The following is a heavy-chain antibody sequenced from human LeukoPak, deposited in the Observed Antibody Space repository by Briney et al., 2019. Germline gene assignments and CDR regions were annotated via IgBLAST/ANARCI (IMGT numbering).Heavy chain of an antibody. CDR2: IIPIFGTA. CDR1: GGTFSSYA. J-gene: IGHJ3*02. Sequence: GASVKVSCKASGGTFSSYAISWVRQAPGQGLEWMGGIIPIFGTANYAQKFQGRVTITADESTSTAYMELSSLRSEDTAVYYCARVKLAAAGSAFDIWGQGTMVTVSS. D-gene: IGHD6-13*01. CDR3: ARVKLAAAGSAFDI. V-gene: IGHV1-69*13.